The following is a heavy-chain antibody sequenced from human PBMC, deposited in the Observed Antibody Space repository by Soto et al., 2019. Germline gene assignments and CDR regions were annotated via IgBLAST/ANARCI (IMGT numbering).Heavy chain of an antibody. V-gene: IGHV3-30*18. CDR2: ISYDGNKK. Sequence: LRVSCAASGFTFSSYGMHWVRQAPGKGLDWVAIISYDGNKKYYADSVKGRFTISRDSSKNTLFLQMNSLRAEDTAVYYCAKEGYSGSYAAYFDFWGQGTLVTVSS. CDR3: AKEGYSGSYAAYFDF. CDR1: GFTFSSYG. J-gene: IGHJ4*02. D-gene: IGHD1-26*01.